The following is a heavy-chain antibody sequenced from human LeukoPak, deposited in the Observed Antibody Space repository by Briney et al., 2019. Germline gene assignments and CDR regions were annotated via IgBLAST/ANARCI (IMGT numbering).Heavy chain of an antibody. V-gene: IGHV1-8*01. J-gene: IGHJ4*02. CDR3: ARGGGYSYGILDY. CDR2: MNPNSGNT. CDR1: GYTFTSYD. Sequence: GASVKVSCKASGYTFTSYDINWVRQATGQGLEWMGWMNPNSGNTGYAQKFQGRVSMTRNTSISTAYMELSSLKSEDTAVYYWARGGGYSYGILDYWAQRTPATVSS. D-gene: IGHD5-18*01.